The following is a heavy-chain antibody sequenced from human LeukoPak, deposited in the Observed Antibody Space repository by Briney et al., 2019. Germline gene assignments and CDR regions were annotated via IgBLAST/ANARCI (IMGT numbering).Heavy chain of an antibody. CDR3: ARQVTAAAGTNWFDP. J-gene: IGHJ5*02. CDR1: GGSISSSY. CDR2: IHYSGST. D-gene: IGHD6-13*01. Sequence: PSETLSLTCTVSGGSISSSYWTWIRQPPGKGLEWMGYIHYSGSTHYNPSLKSRVTMSVDTSKNQFSLKLSSMTAADTAIYHCARQVTAAAGTNWFDPWGQGTLVTVSS. V-gene: IGHV4-59*08.